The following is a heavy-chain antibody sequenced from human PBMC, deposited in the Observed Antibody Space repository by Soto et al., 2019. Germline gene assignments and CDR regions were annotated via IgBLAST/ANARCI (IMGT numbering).Heavy chain of an antibody. CDR3: ARQLAYCGGDCYTEPVDY. D-gene: IGHD2-21*02. Sequence: GASVKVSGKASGYTFTGYYIHWVRQAPGQGLEWMGWINPNSGGTKYTQKFQGRVTMTRDTSINTAYMDLSRLTSDDTAVYFCARQLAYCGGDCYTEPVDYWGQGTLVTVSS. V-gene: IGHV1-2*02. CDR1: GYTFTGYY. CDR2: INPNSGGT. J-gene: IGHJ4*02.